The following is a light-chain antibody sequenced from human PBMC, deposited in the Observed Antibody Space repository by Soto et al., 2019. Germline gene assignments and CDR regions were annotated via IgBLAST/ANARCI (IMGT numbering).Light chain of an antibody. CDR2: EVS. CDR1: SSDVGGYNY. CDR3: SSYTNTTTLEV. J-gene: IGLJ1*01. Sequence: QSALTQPASVSGSPGQSITISCAGTSSDVGGYNYVSWYQQHPGKAPKLLLYEVSNRPSWVSDRFSGSKSANTASLTISGLQAEDEANYYCSSYTNTTTLEVFGPGTTLTVL. V-gene: IGLV2-14*01.